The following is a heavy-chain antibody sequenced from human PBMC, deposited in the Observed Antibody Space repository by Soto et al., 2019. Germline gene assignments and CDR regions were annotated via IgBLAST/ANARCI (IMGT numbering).Heavy chain of an antibody. CDR1: GDTFSRYA. Sequence: QVQLVQSGAEVKKPGSSVKVSCKASGDTFSRYAISWVRQAPGQGLEWMGGIIPTFGTPNYAQKFQGRVTIIADESTSTVYMEVSSLTSEDTAIYYCARVAYGDYGVDVWGQGTTVTVSS. V-gene: IGHV1-69*01. D-gene: IGHD4-17*01. CDR3: ARVAYGDYGVDV. CDR2: IIPTFGTP. J-gene: IGHJ6*02.